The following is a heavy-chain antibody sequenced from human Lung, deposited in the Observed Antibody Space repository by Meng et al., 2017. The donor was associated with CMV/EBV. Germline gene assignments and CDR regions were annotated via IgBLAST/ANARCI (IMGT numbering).Heavy chain of an antibody. CDR2: ISAYNGDT. CDR1: GYIFTKYG. V-gene: IGHV1-18*01. Sequence: SVKVSXKASGYIFTKYGVNWMRQAPGQGPEWMGWISAYNGDTMYAPKVQGRVTMTTDTSTSTAYMELRGLRSDDTAVYYCARDAGTIAVSGIGDYWGQGTXVTVSS. CDR3: ARDAGTIAVSGIGDY. J-gene: IGHJ4*02. D-gene: IGHD6-19*01.